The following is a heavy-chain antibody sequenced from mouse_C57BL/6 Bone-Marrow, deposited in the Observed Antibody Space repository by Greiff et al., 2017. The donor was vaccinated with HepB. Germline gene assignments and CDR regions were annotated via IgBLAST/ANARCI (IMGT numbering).Heavy chain of an antibody. D-gene: IGHD1-1*01. V-gene: IGHV5-15*01. CDR2: ISNLAYSI. CDR1: GFTFSDYG. J-gene: IGHJ1*03. Sequence: EVQLVESGGGLVQPGGSLKLSCAASGFTFSDYGMAWVRQAPRKGPEWVAFISNLAYSIYYADTVTGRFTISRENAKNTLYLEMSSLRSEDTAMYYCARKGDYYGSSYWYFDVWGTGTTFTVSS. CDR3: ARKGDYYGSSYWYFDV.